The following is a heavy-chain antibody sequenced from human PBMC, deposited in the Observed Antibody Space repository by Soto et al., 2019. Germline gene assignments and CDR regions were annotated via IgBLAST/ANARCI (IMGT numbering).Heavy chain of an antibody. D-gene: IGHD6-13*01. CDR3: ARGLAAAGTGSWFDP. V-gene: IGHV4-59*01. Sequence: SETLSLTCTVSGGSISSYYWSWIRQPPGKGLEWIGYIYYSGSTNYNPSLKSRVTISVDTSKNQFSLKLSPVTAADTAVYYCARGLAAAGTGSWFDPWGQGTLVTVSS. CDR2: IYYSGST. J-gene: IGHJ5*02. CDR1: GGSISSYY.